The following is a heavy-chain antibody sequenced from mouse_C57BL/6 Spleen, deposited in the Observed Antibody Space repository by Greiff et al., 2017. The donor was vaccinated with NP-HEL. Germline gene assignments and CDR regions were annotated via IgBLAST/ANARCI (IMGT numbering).Heavy chain of an antibody. CDR1: GFTFSSYG. D-gene: IGHD1-1*01. Sequence: DVMLVESGGDLVKPGGSLKLSCAASGFTFSSYGMSWVRQTPDKRLEWVATISSGGSYTYYPDSVKGRFTISRDNAKNTLYLQMSSLKSEDTAMYYCARQSLLRGFAYWGQGTLVTVSA. CDR2: ISSGGSYT. J-gene: IGHJ3*01. CDR3: ARQSLLRGFAY. V-gene: IGHV5-6*02.